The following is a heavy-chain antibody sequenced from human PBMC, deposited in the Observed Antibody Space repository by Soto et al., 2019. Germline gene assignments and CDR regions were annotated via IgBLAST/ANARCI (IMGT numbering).Heavy chain of an antibody. D-gene: IGHD3-22*01. V-gene: IGHV4-39*07. CDR1: GGSIRSGTYS. CDR2: IYHSGST. J-gene: IGHJ6*02. CDR3: ARSPDSSGYYPRWYYYGMEV. Sequence: SETLSLTCAVSGGSIRSGTYSWDWLRQSPGKGLEWIGEIYHSGSTNYNPSLKSRVTISVDKSKNQFSLKLSSVTAADTAVYYCARSPDSSGYYPRWYYYGMEVWGQGTTVTVSS.